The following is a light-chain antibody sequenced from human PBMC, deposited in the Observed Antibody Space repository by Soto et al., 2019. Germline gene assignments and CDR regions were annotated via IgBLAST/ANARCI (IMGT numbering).Light chain of an antibody. Sequence: QSALTQPASVSGSPGQSITISCTGTSSDVGGYNYVSWYQQHPGKAPKLMIYDVSNRPSGVSNRFSGSKSGNTAPLTISGLQAEDEADYYCSSYTSSSTPRYVFGTGTKVTVL. V-gene: IGLV2-14*01. CDR3: SSYTSSSTPRYV. CDR2: DVS. CDR1: SSDVGGYNY. J-gene: IGLJ1*01.